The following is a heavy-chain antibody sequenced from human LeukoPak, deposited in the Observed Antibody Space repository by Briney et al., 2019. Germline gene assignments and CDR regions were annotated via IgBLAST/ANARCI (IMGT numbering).Heavy chain of an antibody. Sequence: SETLSLTCTVSGGSISSSNYYWGWIRQPPGKGLEWIGSIYYSGSTYYNPSLKSRVTISVDTSKNQFSLKLSSVTAADTAVYYCAIRVATINYYYYYMDVWGKGTTVTVSS. V-gene: IGHV4-39*01. CDR2: IYYSGST. J-gene: IGHJ6*03. CDR1: GGSISSSNYY. D-gene: IGHD5-12*01. CDR3: AIRVATINYYYYYMDV.